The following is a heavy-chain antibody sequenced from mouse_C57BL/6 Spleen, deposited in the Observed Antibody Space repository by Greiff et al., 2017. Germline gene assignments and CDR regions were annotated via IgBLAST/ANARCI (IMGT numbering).Heavy chain of an antibody. CDR1: GYTFTSYW. D-gene: IGHD3-1*01. Sequence: QVQLKQPGAELVKPGASVKLSCKASGYTFTSYWMHWVKQRPGQGLEWIGMIHPNSGSTNYNEKFKSKATLTVDKSSSTAYMQLSSQTSEDSAVYYCARGLPLAMDYWGQGTSVTVSS. CDR3: ARGLPLAMDY. V-gene: IGHV1-64*01. J-gene: IGHJ4*01. CDR2: IHPNSGST.